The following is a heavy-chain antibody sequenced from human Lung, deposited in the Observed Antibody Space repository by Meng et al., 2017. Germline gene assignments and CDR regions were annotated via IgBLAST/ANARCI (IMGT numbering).Heavy chain of an antibody. D-gene: IGHD6-19*01. CDR2: IYSGGTI. V-gene: IGHV3-53*04. CDR3: ARDRVAEADGRYFDL. CDR1: GFSVSSNY. J-gene: IGHJ2*01. Sequence: LVGVGGGLVQSGGSLRLSCAVSGFSVSSNYMTWVRQAPGKGLEWISIIYSGGTIYYADTVRGRFTISRHTSKNTLYLQMNNLGEEDTAMYYCARDRVAEADGRYFDLWGRGTLVTVSS.